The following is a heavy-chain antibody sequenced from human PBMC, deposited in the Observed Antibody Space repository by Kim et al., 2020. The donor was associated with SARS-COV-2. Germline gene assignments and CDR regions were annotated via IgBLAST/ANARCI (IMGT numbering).Heavy chain of an antibody. Sequence: SVKVSCKASGGTFSSYAISWVRQAPGQGLEWMGGIIPIFGTANYAQKFQGRVTITADESTSTAYMELSSLRSEDTAVYYCARDGWESSSSESFVDYWGQGTLVTVSS. CDR1: GGTFSSYA. CDR3: ARDGWESSSSESFVDY. D-gene: IGHD6-6*01. CDR2: IIPIFGTA. V-gene: IGHV1-69*13. J-gene: IGHJ4*02.